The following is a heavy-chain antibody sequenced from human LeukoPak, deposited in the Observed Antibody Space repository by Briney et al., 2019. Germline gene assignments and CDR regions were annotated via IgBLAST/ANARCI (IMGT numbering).Heavy chain of an antibody. V-gene: IGHV1-2*02. CDR2: INPNSGGT. CDR1: GYTFTGYY. Sequence: GASVKVSCKASGYTFTGYYMHWVRQAPVQGLEWMGWINPNSGGTNYAQKFQGRVTMTRDTSISTAYMELSRLRSDDTAVYYCARDPPRITMVRGVENWFDPWGQGTLVTVSS. D-gene: IGHD3-10*01. J-gene: IGHJ5*02. CDR3: ARDPPRITMVRGVENWFDP.